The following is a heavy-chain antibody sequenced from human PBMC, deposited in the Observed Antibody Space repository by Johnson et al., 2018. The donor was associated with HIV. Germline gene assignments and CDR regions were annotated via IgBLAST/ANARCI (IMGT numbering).Heavy chain of an antibody. CDR2: ISYDGSNK. D-gene: IGHD3-9*01. CDR1: GFTFSSYA. J-gene: IGHJ3*01. V-gene: IGHV3-30*14. Sequence: VQLVESGGGVERPGGSLRLSCAASGFTFSSYAMHWVRQAPGKGLEWVAVISYDGSNKYYADSVQGRFTISRDTSKNILYLQMNSLRPEDTAVYYCAGDGRDLVTRGSFDVWGQGTVVTVSS. CDR3: AGDGRDLVTRGSFDV.